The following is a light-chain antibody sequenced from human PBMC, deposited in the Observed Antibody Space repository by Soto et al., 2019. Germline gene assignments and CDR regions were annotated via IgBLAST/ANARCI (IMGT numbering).Light chain of an antibody. V-gene: IGKV3D-15*01. Sequence: EIVMTQSPATLSVSPGERATLSCRASQSVSSNLAWYQQKPGQAPRLLIYDASNRATGIPARFSGTGSGTDFTLTINNLEPEDFAVYYCQQYNNWPGTFGQGTKVDIK. CDR2: DAS. CDR3: QQYNNWPGT. J-gene: IGKJ1*01. CDR1: QSVSSN.